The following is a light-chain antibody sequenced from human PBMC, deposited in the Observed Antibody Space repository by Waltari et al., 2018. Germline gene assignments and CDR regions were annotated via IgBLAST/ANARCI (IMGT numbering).Light chain of an antibody. J-gene: IGKJ1*01. V-gene: IGKV4-1*01. CDR1: KNVLYSSNNRNY. CDR2: WAS. Sequence: DIVMTQSPDSLAVSLGERATINCKSSKNVLYSSNNRNYLAWYQQRPGQPPKLLIYWASIRESGVPDRFSGRGSGTNFALIISSLQAEDVAVYYCEQDYSSPWAFGQGTKVEN. CDR3: EQDYSSPWA.